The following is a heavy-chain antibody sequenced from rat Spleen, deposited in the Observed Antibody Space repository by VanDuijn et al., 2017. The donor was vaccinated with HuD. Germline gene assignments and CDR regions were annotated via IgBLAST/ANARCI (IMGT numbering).Heavy chain of an antibody. J-gene: IGHJ2*01. Sequence: EVQLVESGGGLVQPGRSLKLSCAASGFTFSNYYMAWVRQAPTKGLEWVATIIYDGIRTYYRDSVKGRFTISRDNAKNTLSLQMDSLRSEDTATYYCARRHYGYTDYFDYWGQGVMVTVSS. D-gene: IGHD1-9*01. CDR2: IIYDGIRT. CDR1: GFTFSNYY. V-gene: IGHV5-29*01. CDR3: ARRHYGYTDYFDY.